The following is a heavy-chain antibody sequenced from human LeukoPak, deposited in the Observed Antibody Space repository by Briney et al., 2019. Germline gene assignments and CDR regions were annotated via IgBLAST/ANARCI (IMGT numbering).Heavy chain of an antibody. Sequence: HPGGSLRLFCAASGFTFSSYGMSWVRQAPGKGLEWVSAVSGSGGSTYYADSVKGRFTISRDNPKNTLYLQMNSLRAEDTAVYYCAKDLGSGSYSDAFDIWGQGTMVTVSP. CDR3: AKDLGSGSYSDAFDI. J-gene: IGHJ3*02. CDR2: VSGSGGST. CDR1: GFTFSSYG. V-gene: IGHV3-23*01. D-gene: IGHD3-10*01.